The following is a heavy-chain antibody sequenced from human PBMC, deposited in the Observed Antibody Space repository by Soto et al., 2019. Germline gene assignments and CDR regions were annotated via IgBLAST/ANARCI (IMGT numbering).Heavy chain of an antibody. CDR2: IYYSGST. D-gene: IGHD2-15*01. J-gene: IGHJ5*02. CDR3: ATDRPDGSKFDP. Sequence: QVQLQESGPGLVKPSQTLSLTCTVSGGSISSGDYYWSWIRQPPGKGLEWIGYIYYSGSTYYYPSHNSRVTISADTSKTQFFQKLSSVTSADTAVYYCATDRPDGSKFDPWGQGTLVTVSS. CDR1: GGSISSGDYY. V-gene: IGHV4-30-4*01.